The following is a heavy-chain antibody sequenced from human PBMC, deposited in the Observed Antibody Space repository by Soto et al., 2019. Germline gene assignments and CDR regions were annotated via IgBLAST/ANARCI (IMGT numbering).Heavy chain of an antibody. CDR1: GGSISSSSYY. J-gene: IGHJ6*02. V-gene: IGHV4-39*01. CDR3: ARAEAVAADYYYYGMDV. Sequence: SETLSLTCTVSGGSISSSSYYWGWIRQPPGKGLEWIGSIYYSGSTYYNQSLKSRVTISVDTSKNQFSLKLSSVTAADTAVYYCARAEAVAADYYYYGMDVWGQGTTVTVSS. CDR2: IYYSGST. D-gene: IGHD6-19*01.